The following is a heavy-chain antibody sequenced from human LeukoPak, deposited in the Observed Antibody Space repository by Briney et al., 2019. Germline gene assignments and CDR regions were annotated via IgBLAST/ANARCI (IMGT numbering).Heavy chain of an antibody. CDR2: IYHSGST. D-gene: IGHD6-13*01. CDR3: ARGHYSSSWRNYYYYMDV. Sequence: PSETLSLTCTVSGYSISSGYFWGWIRQPPGKGLEWIGSIYHSGSTSYNPSLKSRLTISVDTSKNQFSLKLSSVTAADTAVYYCARGHYSSSWRNYYYYMDVWGKGTTVTVSS. J-gene: IGHJ6*03. CDR1: GYSISSGYF. V-gene: IGHV4-38-2*02.